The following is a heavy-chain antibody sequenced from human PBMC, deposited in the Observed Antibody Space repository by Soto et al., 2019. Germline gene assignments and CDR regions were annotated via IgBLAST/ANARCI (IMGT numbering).Heavy chain of an antibody. J-gene: IGHJ3*01. D-gene: IGHD2-15*01. CDR1: GGSFRREA. CDR2: ILPFFGTA. Sequence: QVQLVQSGAEVKKPGSSVKVSCKASGGSFRREAINWVRQAPGQGPEWMGGILPFFGTADYAQKFQGRVTLTADVSTTTVYMELSSLRFEDTAVYYCAGGHEFGGNSEGFDVWGQGTMVIVSS. V-gene: IGHV1-69*12. CDR3: AGGHEFGGNSEGFDV.